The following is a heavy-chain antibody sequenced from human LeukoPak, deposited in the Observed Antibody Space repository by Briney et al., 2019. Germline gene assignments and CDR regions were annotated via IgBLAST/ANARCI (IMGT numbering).Heavy chain of an antibody. V-gene: IGHV4-39*07. CDR3: ARGRRSYYNY. CDR1: GGSISSSSYY. Sequence: SETLSLTCTVSGGSISSSSYYWGWIRQPPGKGLEWIGSIYYSGSTNYNPSLKSRVTISVDTSKNQFSLKLSSVTAADTAVYYCARGRRSYYNYWGQGTLVTVSS. D-gene: IGHD1-26*01. CDR2: IYYSGST. J-gene: IGHJ4*02.